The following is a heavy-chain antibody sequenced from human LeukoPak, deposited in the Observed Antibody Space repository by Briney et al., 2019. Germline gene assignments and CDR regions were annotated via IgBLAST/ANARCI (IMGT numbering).Heavy chain of an antibody. J-gene: IGHJ5*02. Sequence: PSETLSLTCTVSGGSISSYYWSWIRQPPGKGLEGIAYIYYSGSTNYTPSLKSRVTISVDTSKNQFSLKLSSVTAADTAVYYCARSPSGGRIARNNWFDPWGQGTLVTVSS. CDR3: ARSPSGGRIARNNWFDP. CDR2: IYYSGST. V-gene: IGHV4-59*01. D-gene: IGHD6-13*01. CDR1: GGSISSYY.